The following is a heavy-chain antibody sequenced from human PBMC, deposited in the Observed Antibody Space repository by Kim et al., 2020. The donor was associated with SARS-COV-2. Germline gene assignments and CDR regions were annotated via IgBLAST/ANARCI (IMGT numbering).Heavy chain of an antibody. D-gene: IGHD5-18*01. V-gene: IGHV3-21*01. CDR1: GFTFSSYS. CDR2: ISSSSSYI. Sequence: GGSLRLSCAASGFTFSSYSMNWVRQAPGKGLEWVSSISSSSSYIYYADSVKGRFTISRDNAKNSLYLQMNSLRAEDTAVYYCARDLRGDTAMVPTNWFDPWGQGTLVTVSS. J-gene: IGHJ5*02. CDR3: ARDLRGDTAMVPTNWFDP.